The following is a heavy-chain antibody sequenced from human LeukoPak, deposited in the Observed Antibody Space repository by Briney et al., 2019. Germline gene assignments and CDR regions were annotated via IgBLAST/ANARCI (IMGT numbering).Heavy chain of an antibody. Sequence: GGSLRLSCVASGLSFSNYWTNWVRQAPGKGLEWVANIRPDGGEQFYVDSVKGRFTISRDNADNSLYLQLTSLRPEDTAVYYCAREHKTFDYWGQGILVTVSS. J-gene: IGHJ4*02. CDR2: IRPDGGEQ. V-gene: IGHV3-7*03. CDR3: AREHKTFDY. CDR1: GLSFSNYW.